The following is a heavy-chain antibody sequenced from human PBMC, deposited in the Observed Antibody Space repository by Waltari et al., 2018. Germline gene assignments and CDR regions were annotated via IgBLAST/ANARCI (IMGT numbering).Heavy chain of an antibody. CDR3: ARHWKRSGYRFDP. J-gene: IGHJ5*02. Sequence: QLQLQESGPGLVKPSETLSLTCPVSGGSISQSSYYWGWMRQSPGKGLEWIGSIYYSGTTYYNPTLKSRVSISGDLSKNQFSLKVSSVTAADTAVYYCARHWKRSGYRFDPWGQGSLVTVSS. CDR2: IYYSGTT. D-gene: IGHD5-12*01. V-gene: IGHV4-39*01. CDR1: GGSISQSSYY.